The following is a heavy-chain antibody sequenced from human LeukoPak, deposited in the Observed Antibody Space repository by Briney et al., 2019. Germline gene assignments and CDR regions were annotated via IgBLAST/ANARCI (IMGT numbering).Heavy chain of an antibody. CDR3: ARGLDACYWFDP. D-gene: IGHD5-24*01. Sequence: GGSLRLSCEASGFTFINYAMSWVRQAPGKGLEWVSIIYSGGSTYYADSVKGRFNISRDNSKNTLYLQMRSLRAEDTAVYYCARGLDACYWFDPWGQGTLVTVSS. V-gene: IGHV3-66*01. CDR2: IYSGGST. J-gene: IGHJ5*02. CDR1: GFTFINYA.